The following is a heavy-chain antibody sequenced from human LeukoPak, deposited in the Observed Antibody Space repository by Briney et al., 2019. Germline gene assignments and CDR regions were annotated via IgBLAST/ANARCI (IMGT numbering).Heavy chain of an antibody. J-gene: IGHJ6*02. CDR2: ISDSGST. CDR3: ARDSRPTPSMDV. V-gene: IGHV4-59*12. CDR1: GVSISNYY. Sequence: SETLSLTCTVSGVSISNYYWSWIRQPPGKGPEWIGYISDSGSTNFNPSLKSRVTISVDTAKKQVSLMLSSVTAADTAVYYCARDSRPTPSMDVWGQGTTVTVSS.